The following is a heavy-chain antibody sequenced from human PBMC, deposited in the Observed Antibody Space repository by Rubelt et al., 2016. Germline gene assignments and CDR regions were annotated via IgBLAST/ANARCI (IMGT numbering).Heavy chain of an antibody. CDR2: IWYDGSKE. J-gene: IGHJ4*02. D-gene: IGHD6-19*01. CDR3: ARPWGYSTPYIAVAEREFDY. Sequence: GLEWVAAIWYDGSKEYYGDSVKGRFTISRDNSKNTLYLQMNSLRTEDTAVYYCARPWGYSTPYIAVAEREFDYWGQGTLVTVSS. V-gene: IGHV3-33*01.